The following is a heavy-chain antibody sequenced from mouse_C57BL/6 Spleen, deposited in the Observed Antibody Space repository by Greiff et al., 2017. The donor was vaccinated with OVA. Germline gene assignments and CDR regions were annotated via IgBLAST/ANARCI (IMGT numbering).Heavy chain of an antibody. J-gene: IGHJ1*03. D-gene: IGHD1-1*01. CDR2: IDPSDSYT. Sequence: QVQLQQPGAELMKPGASVKLSCKASGYTFTSYWMQWVKQRPGQGLEWIGEIDPSDSYTNYNQKFKGKATLTVDTSSSTAYMQLSSLTSEDSAVYYCAVITTVVATYYFDVWGTGTTVTVSS. V-gene: IGHV1-50*01. CDR1: GYTFTSYW. CDR3: AVITTVVATYYFDV.